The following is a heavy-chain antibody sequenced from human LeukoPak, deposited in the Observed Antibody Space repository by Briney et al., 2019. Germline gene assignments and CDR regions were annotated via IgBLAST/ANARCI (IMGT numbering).Heavy chain of an antibody. Sequence: GRSLRLYCAASGFTFSDYPMHWVRQAPGKGLEWVAIISYDGSNKYFADSVKGRFTISRDNSKNTLHLQMNSLRAEDAAVYYCARETYSSFDSWGQGTLVTVSS. CDR2: ISYDGSNK. CDR1: GFTFSDYP. V-gene: IGHV3-30*01. CDR3: ARETYSSFDS. J-gene: IGHJ4*02. D-gene: IGHD6-13*01.